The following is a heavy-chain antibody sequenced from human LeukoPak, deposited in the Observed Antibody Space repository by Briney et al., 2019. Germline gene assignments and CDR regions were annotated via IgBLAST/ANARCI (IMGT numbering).Heavy chain of an antibody. CDR1: GYTFTGYY. CDR2: INPNSGGT. J-gene: IGHJ4*02. CDR3: ARQYYYDSSGYPDY. Sequence: ASMKVSCKASGYTFTGYYMHWVRQAPGQGLEWMGWINPNSGGTNYAQKFQGRVTMTRDTSISTAYMELSRLRSDDTAVYYCARQYYYDSSGYPDYWGQGTLVTVSS. V-gene: IGHV1-2*02. D-gene: IGHD3-22*01.